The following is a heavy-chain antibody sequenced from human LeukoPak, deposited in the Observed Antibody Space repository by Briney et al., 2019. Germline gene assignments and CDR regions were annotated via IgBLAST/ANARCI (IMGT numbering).Heavy chain of an antibody. CDR2: IYSGGST. V-gene: IGHV3-53*05. D-gene: IGHD3-3*01. Sequence: GGSLRLSCAASGFTVSSNYMSWVRQAPGKGLEWVSVIYSGGSTYYADSVKGRLTASRDNSKSTLFLQMNSLRVEDTAVYYCVKATRGNLWNGLPWDHSDKWGQGTLVTVSS. CDR1: GFTVSSNY. CDR3: VKATRGNLWNGLPWDHSDK. J-gene: IGHJ4*02.